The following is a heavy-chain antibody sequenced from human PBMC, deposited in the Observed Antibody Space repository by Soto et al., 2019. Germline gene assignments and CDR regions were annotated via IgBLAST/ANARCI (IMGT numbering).Heavy chain of an antibody. CDR3: VSPPDSGGHTILRR. V-gene: IGHV3-7*05. CDR2: IKDDGSAK. J-gene: IGHJ4*02. Sequence: EAQLVESGGGLVQPGGSLRLSCAASGFSFSRYWMTWVRQAPGKGLEWVANIKDDGSAKYYVDSVRGRFTISRDNAKNSLFLQMNSLRAEDSALYYCVSPPDSGGHTILRRWGQGTQVTVSS. CDR1: GFSFSRYW. D-gene: IGHD4-17*01.